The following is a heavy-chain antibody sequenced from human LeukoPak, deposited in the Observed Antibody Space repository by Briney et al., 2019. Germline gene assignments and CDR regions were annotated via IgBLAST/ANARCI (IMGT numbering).Heavy chain of an antibody. Sequence: PSEPLSLTCSLSCRPIKSYYGIGLRAPPGRALEGIGYIYSSESPHSHPSVKSRDAISVDTSKIQFSVELCSVTAADTAVYYCVRGGIVGSCSRIPLFDSWGQGTLVTVSS. CDR2: IYSSESP. V-gene: IGHV4-59*13. D-gene: IGHD1-26*01. CDR3: VRGGIVGSCSRIPLFDS. CDR1: CRPIKSYY. J-gene: IGHJ4*02.